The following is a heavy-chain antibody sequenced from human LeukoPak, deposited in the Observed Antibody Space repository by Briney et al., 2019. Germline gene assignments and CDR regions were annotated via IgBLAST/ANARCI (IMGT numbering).Heavy chain of an antibody. D-gene: IGHD5-24*01. Sequence: GGSLRLSCAASGFTVSSNYMSWVRQAPGKGLEWVAVISYDGSNKYYADSVKGRFTISRDNSKNTLYLQMNSLRTEDTAVYYCARRSRDGWYCDYWGQGTLVTVSS. J-gene: IGHJ4*02. V-gene: IGHV3-30*03. CDR3: ARRSRDGWYCDY. CDR2: ISYDGSNK. CDR1: GFTVSSNY.